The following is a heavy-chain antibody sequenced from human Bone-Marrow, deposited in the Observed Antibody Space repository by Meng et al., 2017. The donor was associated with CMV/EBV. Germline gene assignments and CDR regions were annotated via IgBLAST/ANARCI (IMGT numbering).Heavy chain of an antibody. CDR3: ATRASWGPYYYYGMDV. D-gene: IGHD7-27*01. V-gene: IGHV1-69*05. J-gene: IGHJ6*02. CDR2: IIPIFGTA. CDR1: GGTFSSYA. Sequence: SVKVSCKASGGTFSSYAISWVRQAPGQGLEWMGGIIPIFGTANYAQKFQGRVTITTDESTSTAYMELSSLRSEDTAVYYCATRASWGPYYYYGMDVRGQATTVTVSS.